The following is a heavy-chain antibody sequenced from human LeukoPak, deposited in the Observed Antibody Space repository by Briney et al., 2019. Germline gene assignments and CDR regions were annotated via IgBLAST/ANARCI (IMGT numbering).Heavy chain of an antibody. CDR3: ARDLRYLRYCSGGSCYSGQGY. CDR2: ISAYNGNT. J-gene: IGHJ4*02. Sequence: GASVKVSCKAFGYTFTNYAMHWVRQAPGQGLEWMGWISAYNGNTNYAQKLQGRVTMTTDTSTSTAYMELRSLRSDDTAVYYCARDLRYLRYCSGGSCYSGQGYWGQGTLVTVSS. D-gene: IGHD2-15*01. V-gene: IGHV1-18*01. CDR1: GYTFTNYA.